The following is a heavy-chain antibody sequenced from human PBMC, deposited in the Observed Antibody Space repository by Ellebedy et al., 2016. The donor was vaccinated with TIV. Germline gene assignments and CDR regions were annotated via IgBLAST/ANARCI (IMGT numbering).Heavy chain of an antibody. V-gene: IGHV4-31*03. CDR2: IYYSGSA. D-gene: IGHD3-3*01. CDR3: ARRKITVYGETDALDI. CDR1: GGSFSSGDYH. Sequence: MPSETLSLTCTVSGGSFSSGDYHWSWLRQHQGKGLEWIGYIYYSGSAYYNQSLKSRVTISGDTSKNQFSRRMISVTAADTAVYYCARRKITVYGETDALDIWGQGTVVTVSS. J-gene: IGHJ3*02.